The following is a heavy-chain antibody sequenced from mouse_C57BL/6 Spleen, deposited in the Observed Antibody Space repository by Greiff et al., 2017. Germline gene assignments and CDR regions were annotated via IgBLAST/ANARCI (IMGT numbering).Heavy chain of an antibody. CDR1: GFTFSDYG. D-gene: IGHD2-3*01. CDR2: ISSGSSTI. Sequence: EVQGVESGGGLVKPGGSLKLSCAASGFTFSDYGMHWVRQAPEKGLEWVAYISSGSSTIYYADTVKGRFTISRDNAKNTLFLQMTSLRSEDTAMYYCARGSIYDGYYGAYWGQGTLVTVSA. V-gene: IGHV5-17*01. J-gene: IGHJ3*01. CDR3: ARGSIYDGYYGAY.